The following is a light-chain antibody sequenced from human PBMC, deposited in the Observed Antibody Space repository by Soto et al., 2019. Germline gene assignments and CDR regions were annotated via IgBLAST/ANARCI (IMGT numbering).Light chain of an antibody. CDR1: QSVSSSY. J-gene: IGKJ4*01. CDR2: GAS. V-gene: IGKV3-20*01. Sequence: EIVLTQSPGTLSLSPGERATLSCRASQSVSSSYLAWYQQKAGQAPRLLIYGASIRVPGIPDRFSGSRSGTDFTHTIRRREPEDFAVYYWQQYGNSLLTFGGGTKVAIK. CDR3: QQYGNSLLT.